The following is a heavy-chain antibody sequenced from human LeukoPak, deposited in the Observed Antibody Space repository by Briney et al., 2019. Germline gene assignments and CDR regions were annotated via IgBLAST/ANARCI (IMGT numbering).Heavy chain of an antibody. D-gene: IGHD1-26*01. CDR3: ARDDRWDVAYFQH. CDR2: ISAYNVDT. J-gene: IGHJ1*01. Sequence: ASVKVSFKASGYTFTSYGISWGRQAPGQGLEWMGWISAYNVDTNYAQKFQGRVTMTTDTSTSTAYMEPRSLRSDDTAVYYCARDDRWDVAYFQHWGQGTLVTVSS. CDR1: GYTFTSYG. V-gene: IGHV1-18*04.